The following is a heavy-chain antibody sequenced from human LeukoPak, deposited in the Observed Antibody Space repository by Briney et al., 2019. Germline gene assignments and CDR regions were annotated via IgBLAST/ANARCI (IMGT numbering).Heavy chain of an antibody. CDR2: IIPTFGTA. D-gene: IGHD4-17*01. CDR1: GGTFSSYA. V-gene: IGHV1-69*13. J-gene: IGHJ4*02. CDR3: ARDPAMTTAFFDY. Sequence: SVKVSCKASGGTFSSYAISWVRQAPGQGLEWMGGIIPTFGTANYAQKFQGRVTITADESTSTAYMELSSLRSEDTAVYYCARDPAMTTAFFDYWGQGTLVTVSS.